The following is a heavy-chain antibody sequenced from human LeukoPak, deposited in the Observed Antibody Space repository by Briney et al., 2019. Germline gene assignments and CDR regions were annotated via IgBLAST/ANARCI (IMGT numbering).Heavy chain of an antibody. CDR2: ISYDGSNK. D-gene: IGHD2-2*01. V-gene: IGHV3-30-3*01. CDR3: ARDRDRNRPHKDIVVVPAADPEDY. Sequence: PGGSLRLSCAASGFTFSSYAMHWVRQAPGKGLEWVAVISYDGSNKYCADSVKGRFTISRDNSKNTLYLQMNSLRAEDTAVYYCARDRDRNRPHKDIVVVPAADPEDYWGQGTLVTVSS. J-gene: IGHJ4*02. CDR1: GFTFSSYA.